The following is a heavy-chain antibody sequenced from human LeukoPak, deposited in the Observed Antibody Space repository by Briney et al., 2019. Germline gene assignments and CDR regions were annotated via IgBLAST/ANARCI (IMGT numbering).Heavy chain of an antibody. D-gene: IGHD6-13*01. J-gene: IGHJ3*02. V-gene: IGHV4-59*08. CDR3: ARGRSGGSIAAAGTVAHAFDI. CDR1: GGSISSYY. Sequence: SETLSLTCTVSGGSISSYYWSWIRQPPGKGLEWIGYIYYSGSTNYNPSLKSRVTISVDTSKNQFSLKLSSVTAADTAVYYCARGRSGGSIAAAGTVAHAFDIWGQGTMVTVSS. CDR2: IYYSGST.